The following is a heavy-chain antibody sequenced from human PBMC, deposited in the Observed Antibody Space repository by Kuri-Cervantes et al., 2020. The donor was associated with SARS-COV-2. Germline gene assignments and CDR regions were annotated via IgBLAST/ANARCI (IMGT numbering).Heavy chain of an antibody. CDR1: GFTFSSYG. D-gene: IGHD3-10*01. Sequence: WESLRLSCAASGFTFSSYGMYWARQAPGKGLVWVSRVNNDGSTTTYADSVKGRFTISKDNAKNTLYLQMNSLRAEDTAVYYCARGRFGEFTWGQGTLVTVSS. CDR2: VNNDGSTT. V-gene: IGHV3-74*01. J-gene: IGHJ5*02. CDR3: ARGRFGEFT.